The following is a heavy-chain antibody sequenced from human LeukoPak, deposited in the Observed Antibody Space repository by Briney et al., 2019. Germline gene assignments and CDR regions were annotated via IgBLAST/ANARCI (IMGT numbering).Heavy chain of an antibody. V-gene: IGHV3-23*01. J-gene: IGHJ4*02. D-gene: IGHD7-27*01. CDR3: AKDRALSWGYYFDF. Sequence: GGSLRLSCAASAFTFTSYAMSWVRQAPGKGLEWVSAISASGGSTYYVDSVKGRFTISRDTSKSTLYLQMSSLRAEDTAIYYCAKDRALSWGYYFDFWGQGTLVTVSS. CDR1: AFTFTSYA. CDR2: ISASGGST.